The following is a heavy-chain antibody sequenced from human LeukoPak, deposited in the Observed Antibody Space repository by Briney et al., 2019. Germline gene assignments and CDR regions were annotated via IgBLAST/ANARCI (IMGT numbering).Heavy chain of an antibody. Sequence: PGRSLRLSCAASGFTFDDYAMHWVRQAPGKGLEWVSGISWNSGSIGYADSVKGRFTISRDNAKNSLYLQMNSLRAEDTALYYCAKDTLPGDGYGPRHFDYWGQGTLVTVSS. CDR3: AKDTLPGDGYGPRHFDY. J-gene: IGHJ4*02. D-gene: IGHD2-21*02. V-gene: IGHV3-9*01. CDR2: ISWNSGSI. CDR1: GFTFDDYA.